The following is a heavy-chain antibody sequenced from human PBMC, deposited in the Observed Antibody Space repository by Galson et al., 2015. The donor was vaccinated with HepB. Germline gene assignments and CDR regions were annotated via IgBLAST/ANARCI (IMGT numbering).Heavy chain of an antibody. CDR2: IVVGRGDT. D-gene: IGHD3-3*01. CDR1: GFTFGGSA. Sequence: SVKVSCKASGFTFGGSAVQWVRQARGQGLEWIGWIVVGRGDTRYAPKFQERVTFTRDMSTSTVHMELSSLRSEDTAVYYCAADYGGFLEWFSIPGGVWGKGTTVTASS. J-gene: IGHJ6*04. CDR3: AADYGGFLEWFSIPGGV. V-gene: IGHV1-58*01.